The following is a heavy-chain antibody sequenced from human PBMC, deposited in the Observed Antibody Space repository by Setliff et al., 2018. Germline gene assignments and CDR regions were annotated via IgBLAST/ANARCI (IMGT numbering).Heavy chain of an antibody. CDR2: INQGGSDQ. Sequence: GGSLRLSCAVSGFTFSSYWMAWVRQAPGKGLEWVANINQGGSDQFYVESVKGRFTISRDNAKNSLYLQMNSLRVEDTAVYYCARDVFDFRTGQAGPWGQGTLVTVPQ. CDR3: ARDVFDFRTGQAGP. CDR1: GFTFSSYW. V-gene: IGHV3-7*01. J-gene: IGHJ5*02. D-gene: IGHD3-3*01.